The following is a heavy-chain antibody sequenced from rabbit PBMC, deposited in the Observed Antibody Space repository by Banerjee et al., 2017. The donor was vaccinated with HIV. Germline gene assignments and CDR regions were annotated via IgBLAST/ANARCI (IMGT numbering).Heavy chain of an antibody. Sequence: QSLEESGGDLVKPGASLTLTCTASGFSFSSGYDMCWVRQAPGKELEWIACIYTGHGGTYYASWAKGRLTISKTSSTTVTLQMTSLTLADTATYFCARDAGSNYYFNLWGPGTLVTVS. CDR3: ARDAGSNYYFNL. J-gene: IGHJ4*01. CDR1: GFSFSSGYD. V-gene: IGHV1S40*01. CDR2: IYTGHGGT. D-gene: IGHD8-1*01.